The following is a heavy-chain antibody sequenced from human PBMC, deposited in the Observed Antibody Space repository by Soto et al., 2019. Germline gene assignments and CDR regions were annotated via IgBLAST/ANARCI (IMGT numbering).Heavy chain of an antibody. V-gene: IGHV4-59*08. J-gene: IGHJ4*02. CDR2: IYYSGST. Sequence: QVQLQESGPGLVKPSETLSLTCTVSGGSISSYYWSWIRQPPGKGLEWIGYIYYSGSTNYNPSLTSGDTISVDTPKNQFSLKLSSVTAADTAVYYCARRYGGTFDYWGQGTLVTVSS. CDR3: ARRYGGTFDY. D-gene: IGHD2-15*01. CDR1: GGSISSYY.